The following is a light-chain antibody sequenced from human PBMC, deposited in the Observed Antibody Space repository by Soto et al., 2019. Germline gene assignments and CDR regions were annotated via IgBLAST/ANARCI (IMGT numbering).Light chain of an antibody. Sequence: EIVMTQSPATLSVSPGVRATLSCRASQSVSSNLAWYQQRPGQAPRLLIYGASTRATDISARFSGSGSGTEFTLTISSLQSEDFAVYYCQQYNNWPPWTFGQGTKVESK. J-gene: IGKJ1*01. CDR2: GAS. V-gene: IGKV3-15*01. CDR1: QSVSSN. CDR3: QQYNNWPPWT.